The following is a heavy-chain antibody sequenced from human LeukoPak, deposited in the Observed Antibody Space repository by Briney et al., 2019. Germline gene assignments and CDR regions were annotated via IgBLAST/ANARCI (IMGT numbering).Heavy chain of an antibody. CDR1: GGTFSSYA. D-gene: IGHD6-6*01. V-gene: IGHV1-69*13. Sequence: SVKASCKASGGTFSSYAISWVRQAPGQGLGWMGGIIPIFGTANYAQKFQGRVTITADESTSTAYMELSSLRSEDTAVYYCARHSSSGDYYFDYWGQGTLVTVSS. J-gene: IGHJ4*02. CDR3: ARHSSSGDYYFDY. CDR2: IIPIFGTA.